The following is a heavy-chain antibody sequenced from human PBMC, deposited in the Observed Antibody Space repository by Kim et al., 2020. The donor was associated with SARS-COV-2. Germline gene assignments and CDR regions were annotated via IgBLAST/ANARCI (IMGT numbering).Heavy chain of an antibody. D-gene: IGHD6-25*01. V-gene: IGHV3-23*01. CDR2: IGVGGST. Sequence: GGSLRLSCTASGFTFSNSGMAWVRQAPGKGKEWVSAIGVGGSTFYPDSVRGRFIISRNNSENTLYLQMNSLRAEATAFYYCAKERVGSGGGSYHEDGGQG. CDR3: AKERVGSGGGSYHED. J-gene: IGHJ1*01. CDR1: GFTFSNSG.